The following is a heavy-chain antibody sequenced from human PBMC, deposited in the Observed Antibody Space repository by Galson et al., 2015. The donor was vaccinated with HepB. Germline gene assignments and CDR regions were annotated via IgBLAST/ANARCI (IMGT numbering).Heavy chain of an antibody. Sequence: SLRLSCAVSGFSVSNNYMSWVRQVPGKGLECVSTMFSGGGTYYADSVKGRITVSRDNTKNTVYLEMNSLRAEDTAVYYCARDGYDSSGYFDYWGQGTLVTVSS. CDR1: GFSVSNNY. J-gene: IGHJ4*02. CDR3: ARDGYDSSGYFDY. CDR2: MFSGGGT. D-gene: IGHD3-22*01. V-gene: IGHV3-66*02.